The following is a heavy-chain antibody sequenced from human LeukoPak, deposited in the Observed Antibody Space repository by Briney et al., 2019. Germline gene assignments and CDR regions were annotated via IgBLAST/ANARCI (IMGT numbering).Heavy chain of an antibody. CDR2: IYHSGRT. CDR3: ARRRYYDSTGYFE. V-gene: IGHV4-39*01. Sequence: SETLSLTCAVSGGYISSSSYYWGWIRQSPGTGLEWIGDIYHSGRTYYNPSLKSRVAISIDASKNQFSLRLRSMTAADTAVFYCARRRYYDSTGYFEWGRGTLVTVSS. J-gene: IGHJ1*01. CDR1: GGYISSSSYY. D-gene: IGHD3-22*01.